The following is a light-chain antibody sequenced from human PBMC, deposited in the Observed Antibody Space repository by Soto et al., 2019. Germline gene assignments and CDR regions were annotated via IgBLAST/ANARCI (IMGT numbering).Light chain of an antibody. CDR3: QQRTYGPWT. CDR1: QSVTNY. CDR2: EAS. Sequence: EVVLTQSPATLSLSPGERATLSCRASQSVTNYLTWYQQKPGQAPRLLIYEASNRATGIPARFSGSGSGTDITLTISNLEPEDFAVYYCQQRTYGPWTFGQGTKGDIK. V-gene: IGKV3-11*01. J-gene: IGKJ1*01.